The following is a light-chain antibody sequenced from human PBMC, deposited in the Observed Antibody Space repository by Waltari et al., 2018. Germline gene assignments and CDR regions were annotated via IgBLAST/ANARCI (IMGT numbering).Light chain of an antibody. Sequence: DIQLTQSPSFLSASVGDRVTITCRASQGISSYLAWYQQKPGKAPKLLIYAASTLQSGVPSRFSGSGDGTEFTLTISSLQPEDFATYYCQQVNSYPLTFGGGTKVEIK. V-gene: IGKV1-9*01. J-gene: IGKJ4*01. CDR3: QQVNSYPLT. CDR1: QGISSY. CDR2: AAS.